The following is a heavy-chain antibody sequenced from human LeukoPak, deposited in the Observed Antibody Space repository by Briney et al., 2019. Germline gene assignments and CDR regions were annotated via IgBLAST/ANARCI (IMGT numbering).Heavy chain of an antibody. J-gene: IGHJ4*02. CDR2: IYYSGGT. D-gene: IGHD5-12*01. Sequence: SETLSLTCAVSGGSVSSGDYYWSWIRQPPGKGLEWIGYIYYSGGTYYNPSLKSRLTISVDSSKNQFSLRLSSVTAADTAVYYCARGFEWGYGAYDPNRTYSFDYWGQGTLVTVSS. CDR3: ARGFEWGYGAYDPNRTYSFDY. CDR1: GGSVSSGDYY. V-gene: IGHV4-30-4*01.